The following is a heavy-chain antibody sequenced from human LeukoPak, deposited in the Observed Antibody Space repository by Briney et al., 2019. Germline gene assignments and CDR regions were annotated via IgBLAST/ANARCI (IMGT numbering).Heavy chain of an antibody. CDR1: GFTFSSYG. CDR3: ARGSELDY. CDR2: ISYDGSNK. V-gene: IGHV3-30*03. Sequence: GGSLRLSCAASGFTFSSYGMHWVRQAPGKGPEWVAVISYDGSNKYYADSVKGRFTISRDNSKNTLYLQMNSLRAEDTAVYYCARGSELDYWGQGTLVTVSS. D-gene: IGHD3-10*01. J-gene: IGHJ4*02.